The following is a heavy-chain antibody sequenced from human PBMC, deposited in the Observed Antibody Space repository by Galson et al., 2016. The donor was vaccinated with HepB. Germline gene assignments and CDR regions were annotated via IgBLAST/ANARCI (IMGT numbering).Heavy chain of an antibody. CDR1: AFTFRSFW. Sequence: SLRLSCAASAFTFRSFWMSWVRQAPGKGLEWVANIKQDGTEKYYMDSVKGRFTISRDNAKNSLYLQMNSLRADDTAVYYCARDRCYSGWSYFDYWGQGTLVTVSS. D-gene: IGHD6-19*01. J-gene: IGHJ4*02. CDR3: ARDRCYSGWSYFDY. V-gene: IGHV3-7*03. CDR2: IKQDGTEK.